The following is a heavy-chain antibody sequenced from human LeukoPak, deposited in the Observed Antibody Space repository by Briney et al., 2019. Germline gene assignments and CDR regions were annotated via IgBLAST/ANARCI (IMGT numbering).Heavy chain of an antibody. J-gene: IGHJ6*03. CDR3: ARGRYDTMVRGVRAGTYYYYYMDV. V-gene: IGHV4-34*01. D-gene: IGHD3-10*01. CDR2: INHSGST. CDR1: GGSFSGYY. Sequence: SETLSLTCAVYGGSFSGYYWSWIRQPPGKGLEWIGEINHSGSTNYNPSLKSRVTISVDTSKNQFSLKLSSVTAADTAVYYCARGRYDTMVRGVRAGTYYYYYMDVWGKGTTVTVSS.